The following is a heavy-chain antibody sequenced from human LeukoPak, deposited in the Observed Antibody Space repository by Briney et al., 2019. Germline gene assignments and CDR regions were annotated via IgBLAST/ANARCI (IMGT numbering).Heavy chain of an antibody. D-gene: IGHD2-2*01. V-gene: IGHV4-30-4*08. CDR1: GGSISSSDYY. CDR3: ARDQGVGSTSFYYMDV. Sequence: SETLSLTCTVSGGSISSSDYYWSWIRQPPGKGLEWIGYIYYSGSTYYNPSLKSRVTISVDTSKNQFSLKLSSVTAADTAVYYCARDQGVGSTSFYYMDVWGKGTTVTVSS. CDR2: IYYSGST. J-gene: IGHJ6*03.